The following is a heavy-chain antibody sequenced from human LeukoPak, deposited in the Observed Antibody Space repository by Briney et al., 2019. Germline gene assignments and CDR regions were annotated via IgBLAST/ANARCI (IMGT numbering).Heavy chain of an antibody. V-gene: IGHV6-1*01. J-gene: IGHJ4*02. CDR3: ARAPHGSGCDY. Sequence: SQTLSLTCAISGDSVSSNRATWIWIRQSPSRGLEWLGRTYYMSKWYNDYAVSLQGRISVNPDTSKNQFSLHLNSVTPEDTALYYCARAPHGSGCDYWGQGTLVTVSS. CDR1: GDSVSSNRAT. CDR2: TYYMSKWYN. D-gene: IGHD6-19*01.